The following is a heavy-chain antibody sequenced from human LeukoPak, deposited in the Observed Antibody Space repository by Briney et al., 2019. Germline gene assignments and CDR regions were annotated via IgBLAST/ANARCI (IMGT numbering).Heavy chain of an antibody. CDR1: GGSISSSY. Sequence: SETLSLTCTVSGGSISSSYWSWIRQPPGKGLEWIGYIYYSGSSSYNPSLKSRVTISVDTSKNQFSLKLNSVTAADTAVYYCARQGPLTTAVTTRTNPFDYWGQGTLVTVSS. V-gene: IGHV4-59*08. D-gene: IGHD4-11*01. CDR2: IYYSGSS. J-gene: IGHJ4*02. CDR3: ARQGPLTTAVTTRTNPFDY.